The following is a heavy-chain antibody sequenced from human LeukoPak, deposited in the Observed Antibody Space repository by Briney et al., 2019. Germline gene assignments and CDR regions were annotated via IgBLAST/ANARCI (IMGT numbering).Heavy chain of an antibody. CDR2: INHGEDS. CDR3: ARLPRGAWGEFLNFDS. J-gene: IGHJ4*01. D-gene: IGHD3-10*01. CDR1: GGSFTDCY. V-gene: IGHV4-34*01. Sequence: SETLSLTCAVYGGSFTDCYWSWIRQPPGKGLEWIGDINHGEDSKYNPSLKSRVSMSVDTSKNQVSLTLTSVTAADTAVYYCARLPRGAWGEFLNFDSWGQETRSPSPQ.